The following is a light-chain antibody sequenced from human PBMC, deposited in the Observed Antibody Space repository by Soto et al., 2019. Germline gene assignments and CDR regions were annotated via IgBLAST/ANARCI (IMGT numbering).Light chain of an antibody. V-gene: IGKV3-15*01. Sequence: EIVLTQSPATLSVSPGERATLSCRASQSVSGNLAWYQQKPGQAPRLLIYGASTRATGIPARFSGSGSGTEFTLTISRLQSEDFAVYYCQQYNNWPRTFGQGTKVVIK. CDR1: QSVSGN. CDR3: QQYNNWPRT. J-gene: IGKJ1*01. CDR2: GAS.